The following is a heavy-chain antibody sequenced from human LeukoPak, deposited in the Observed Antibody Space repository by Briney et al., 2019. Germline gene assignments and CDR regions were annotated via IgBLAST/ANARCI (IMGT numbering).Heavy chain of an antibody. V-gene: IGHV3-23*01. CDR2: ITGSDDRT. D-gene: IGHD3-22*01. J-gene: IGHJ4*02. CDR3: AKGPHVGSGYHPDY. CDR1: GFTFSNSA. Sequence: PGGSLRLSCATSGFTFSNSAMTWVRQAPGKGLEGVSTITGSDDRTYYADSVKGRFTISRDYSRNTLHFQMNSLRVEDTAMYYCAKGPHVGSGYHPDYWGQGTLVTVSS.